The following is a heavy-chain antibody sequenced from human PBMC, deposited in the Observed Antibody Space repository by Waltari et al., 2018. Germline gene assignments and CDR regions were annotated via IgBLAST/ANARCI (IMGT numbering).Heavy chain of an antibody. CDR2: IYYSGST. D-gene: IGHD2-15*01. CDR3: ARDCSGGSCRLGGAFDI. J-gene: IGHJ3*02. V-gene: IGHV4-59*01. Sequence: QVQLQESGPGLVKPSETLSLTCTVSGGSISSYYCSWIRQPPGKGLEWIGYIYYSGSTNYNPSLKSRVTISVDTSKNQFSLKLSSVTAADTAVYYCARDCSGGSCRLGGAFDIWGQGTMVTVSS. CDR1: GGSISSYY.